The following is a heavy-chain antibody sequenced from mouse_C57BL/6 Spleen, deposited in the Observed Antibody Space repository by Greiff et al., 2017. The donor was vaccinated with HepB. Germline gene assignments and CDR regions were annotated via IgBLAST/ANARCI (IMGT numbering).Heavy chain of an antibody. CDR1: GYAFSSSW. CDR2: IYPGDGDT. V-gene: IGHV1-82*01. Sequence: QVQLQQSGPELVKPGASVKISCKASGYAFSSSWMNWVKQRPGKGLEWIGRIYPGDGDTNYNGKFKGKATLTADKSSSTAYMQLSSLTSEDSAVYFCAITYYGSSPWYFDVWGTGTTVTVSS. CDR3: AITYYGSSPWYFDV. D-gene: IGHD1-1*01. J-gene: IGHJ1*03.